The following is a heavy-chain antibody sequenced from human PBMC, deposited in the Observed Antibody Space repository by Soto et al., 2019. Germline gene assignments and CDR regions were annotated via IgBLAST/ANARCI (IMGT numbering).Heavy chain of an antibody. Sequence: PSETLSLTCTVSGDSITNSDYYWIWIRKSPGKGLEWIASIDYSGNTYYNPSLKSRVVISEDTYKNLFSLKLRSVNAADTALYFCDRDGPYYYGLDVWGQGNTVT. J-gene: IGHJ6*02. CDR1: GDSITNSDYY. CDR3: DRDGPYYYGLDV. V-gene: IGHV4-30-4*01. CDR2: IDYSGNT.